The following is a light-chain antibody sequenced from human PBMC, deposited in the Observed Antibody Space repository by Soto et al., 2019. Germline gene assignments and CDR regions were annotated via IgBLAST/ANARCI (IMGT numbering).Light chain of an antibody. Sequence: EIVLTQSPGSLSLSPGERATLSYRASQSVTNNYLAWYHRKPGQPPRLLIYGTSYRSTAIPRRFSGSGSGTDFTLIISRLEPEDFAVYYCQQYGSSPPTFGQGTKVDIK. J-gene: IGKJ1*01. CDR1: QSVTNNY. CDR2: GTS. CDR3: QQYGSSPPT. V-gene: IGKV3-20*01.